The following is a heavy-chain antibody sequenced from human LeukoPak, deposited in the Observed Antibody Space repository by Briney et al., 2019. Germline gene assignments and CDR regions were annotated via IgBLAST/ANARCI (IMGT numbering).Heavy chain of an antibody. Sequence: SETLSLTCAVYGGSFSGYYWSWLRQPPGKGLEWIGEINHSGSTNYNPSLKSRVTISVDTSKNQFSLKLSSVTAADTAVYYCARARYGSGSFRLSYYYGMDVWGQGTTVTVSS. D-gene: IGHD3-10*01. V-gene: IGHV4-34*01. CDR1: GGSFSGYY. J-gene: IGHJ6*02. CDR3: ARARYGSGSFRLSYYYGMDV. CDR2: INHSGST.